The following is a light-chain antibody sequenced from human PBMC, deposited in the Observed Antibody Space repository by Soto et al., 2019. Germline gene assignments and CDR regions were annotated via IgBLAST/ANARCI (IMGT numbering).Light chain of an antibody. J-gene: IGLJ3*02. CDR3: AAWDDSVNAWV. V-gene: IGLV1-44*01. CDR2: SNN. CDR1: GSNIGSNT. Sequence: QSVLTQPPSASGTPGQRVTISCSGSGSNIGSNTVNWYQQLPGTAPKLLIYSNNQRPSGVPDRFSGSKSGTSASLAISVLQSEDEADYYCAAWDDSVNAWVFGGGTKLTVL.